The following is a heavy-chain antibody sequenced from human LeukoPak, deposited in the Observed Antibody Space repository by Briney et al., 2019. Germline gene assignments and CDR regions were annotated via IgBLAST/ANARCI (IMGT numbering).Heavy chain of an antibody. D-gene: IGHD5-24*01. V-gene: IGHV1-2*02. CDR1: GYTFTGYY. Sequence: ASVKVSCKASGYTFTGYYMHWGRQAPGQGLEWMGWINPNSGGTNYAQKFQGRVTMTSDTSISTAYMELNRLRSDDTAVYYCARPPGRDGYNRYDYWGQGTLVTVSS. J-gene: IGHJ4*02. CDR2: INPNSGGT. CDR3: ARPPGRDGYNRYDY.